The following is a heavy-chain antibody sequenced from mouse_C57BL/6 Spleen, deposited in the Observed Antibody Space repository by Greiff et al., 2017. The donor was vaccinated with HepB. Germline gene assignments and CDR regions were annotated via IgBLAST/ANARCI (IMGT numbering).Heavy chain of an antibody. CDR2: IDPSDSYT. J-gene: IGHJ2*01. CDR3: ARGVPDY. V-gene: IGHV1-69*01. CDR1: GYTFTSYW. D-gene: IGHD2-14*01. Sequence: QVQLQQPGAELVMPGASVKLSCKASGYTFTSYWMHWVKQRPGQGLEWIGEIDPSDSYTNYNQKFKGKSTLTVDKSSSTAYMQLRSLTSEDSAVDYWARGVPDYWGQGTTLTVSS.